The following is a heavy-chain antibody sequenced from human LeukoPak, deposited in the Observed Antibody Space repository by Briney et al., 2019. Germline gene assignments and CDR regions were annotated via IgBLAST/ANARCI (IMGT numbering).Heavy chain of an antibody. CDR3: AKARGGFYYFDY. Sequence: GGSLRLSCAASGFTFDDYAMHWVRQAPGKGLEWVSGISWNSGSIGYADSVKGRFTISRDNAKNSLYLQMNSLRAEDTAVYYCAKARGGFYYFDYWGQGTLVTVSS. CDR1: GFTFDDYA. J-gene: IGHJ4*02. V-gene: IGHV3-9*01. D-gene: IGHD3-16*01. CDR2: ISWNSGSI.